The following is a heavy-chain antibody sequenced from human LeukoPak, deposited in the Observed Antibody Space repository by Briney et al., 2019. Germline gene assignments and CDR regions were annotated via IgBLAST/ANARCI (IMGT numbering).Heavy chain of an antibody. CDR2: IRQDGSEK. CDR1: GFTFSSYA. V-gene: IGHV3-7*01. Sequence: GGSLRLSCAASGFTFSSYAMSWVRQAPGKGLEWVANIRQDGSEKYYVDSVKGRFTISRDNSKNSLYLQMNSLRAEDTAVYYCARVEDYDFWSGFDYWGQGTLVTVSS. CDR3: ARVEDYDFWSGFDY. J-gene: IGHJ4*02. D-gene: IGHD3-3*01.